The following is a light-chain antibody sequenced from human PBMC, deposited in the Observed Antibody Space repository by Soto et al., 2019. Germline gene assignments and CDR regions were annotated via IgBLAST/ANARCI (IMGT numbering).Light chain of an antibody. J-gene: IGKJ5*01. CDR2: DAS. V-gene: IGKV1-12*01. CDR3: QHYNSFPIT. CDR1: QGISRS. Sequence: DIQTTQSPSSVSASVGDRVTISCQASQGISRSLAWYQQKTGQAPKLLIYDASQLETGVPSRFSGSGSGTDFTFTINSLQPEDIGTYYCQHYNSFPITFGQGTRLEI.